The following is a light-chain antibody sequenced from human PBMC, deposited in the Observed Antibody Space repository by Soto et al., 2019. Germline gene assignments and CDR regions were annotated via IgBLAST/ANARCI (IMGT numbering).Light chain of an antibody. J-gene: IGLJ2*01. CDR1: SSDVGDYYY. CDR3: SSYTSSSTLI. Sequence: QSVLTQPASVSGSPGQSITISCSGTSSDVGDYYYVSWYQQHPRKAPKLLIYGVTDRPSGVSHRFSGSRSDSTASLTISGLQAEDEADYYCSSYTSSSTLIFGGGTKVTVL. V-gene: IGLV2-14*01. CDR2: GVT.